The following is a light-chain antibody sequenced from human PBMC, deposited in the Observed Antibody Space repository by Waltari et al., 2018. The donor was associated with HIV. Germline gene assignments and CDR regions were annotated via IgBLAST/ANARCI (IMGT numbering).Light chain of an antibody. Sequence: SYVLTQPPSVSVAPGKTARITCGGNNIGSKSVHWFQQKPGQAPVLVIFYNSDRPSGIPERFSASNSGNTATLTISSVEAGDEADYYCQVWDSRSDHWVFGGGTKLTVL. V-gene: IGLV3-21*04. CDR3: QVWDSRSDHWV. CDR2: YNS. CDR1: NIGSKS. J-gene: IGLJ3*02.